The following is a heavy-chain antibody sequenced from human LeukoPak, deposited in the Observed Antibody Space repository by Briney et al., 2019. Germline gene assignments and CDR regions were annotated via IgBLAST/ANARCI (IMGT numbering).Heavy chain of an antibody. D-gene: IGHD6-19*01. V-gene: IGHV1-69*13. CDR1: GGTFSSYA. J-gene: IGHJ4*02. CDR2: IIPIFGTA. Sequence: SVKVSCKASGGTFSSYAISWVRQAPGQGLEWMGGIIPIFGTANYAQKFQGRVTITADESTSTAYMELSSLRSEDTTVYYCARALTRGQWLSRFDYWGQGTLVTVSS. CDR3: ARALTRGQWLSRFDY.